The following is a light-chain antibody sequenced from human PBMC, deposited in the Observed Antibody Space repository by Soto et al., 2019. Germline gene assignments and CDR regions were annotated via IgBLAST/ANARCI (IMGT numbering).Light chain of an antibody. CDR2: DNH. J-gene: IGLJ1*01. CDR3: AAWDVSLKGFV. CDR1: SSNIGINT. V-gene: IGLV1-44*01. Sequence: QLVLTQPPSASGTPGQRVTFSCSGSSSNIGINTVNWYRQLPGTAPQLLISDNHRRPSGVPDRFSGSKSGTSASLAISGLQSEDEATYFCAAWDVSLKGFVFGTGTKLTLL.